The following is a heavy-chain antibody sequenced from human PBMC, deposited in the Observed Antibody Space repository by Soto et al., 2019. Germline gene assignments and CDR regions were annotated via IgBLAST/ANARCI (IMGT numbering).Heavy chain of an antibody. CDR2: IYYSGFT. CDR3: ARVGGINAFDI. D-gene: IGHD3-10*01. CDR1: GGSIGSYY. J-gene: IGHJ3*02. V-gene: IGHV4-59*01. Sequence: SETLSHTCTVSGGSIGSYYWNWIRQPPGKTLEWIGHIYYSGFTKYNPSLRSRLTISVDTSKNQFSLRLNSLTPADTAVYYCARVGGINAFDIWGQGTMVT.